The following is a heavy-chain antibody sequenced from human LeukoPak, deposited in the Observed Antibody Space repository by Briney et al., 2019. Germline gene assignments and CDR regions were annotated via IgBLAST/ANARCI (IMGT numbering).Heavy chain of an antibody. J-gene: IGHJ6*02. D-gene: IGHD3-10*01. CDR2: INHSGST. Sequence: SETLSLTCDAYGGSISGYYWRWIRPPPGKGLEWIGEINHSGSTNYNPSLKSRVTISLDTSENQFSLRLTSVTAADTATYYCARGFPAAGGYFYGSGSYPPRGMDVWGQGTTVTVSS. CDR3: ARGFPAAGGYFYGSGSYPPRGMDV. CDR1: GGSISGYY. V-gene: IGHV4-34*01.